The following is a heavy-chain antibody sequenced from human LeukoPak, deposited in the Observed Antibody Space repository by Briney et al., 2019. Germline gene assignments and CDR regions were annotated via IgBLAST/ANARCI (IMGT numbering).Heavy chain of an antibody. Sequence: ASVKVSCKASGYTFTGYYMHWVRQAPGQGLEWMGWINPNSGGTNYAQKFQGWVTMTRDTSISTAYMELSRLRSDDTAVYYCARVNGDYVSAFDIWGQGTMVTVSS. CDR1: GYTFTGYY. D-gene: IGHD4-17*01. CDR2: INPNSGGT. V-gene: IGHV1-2*04. CDR3: ARVNGDYVSAFDI. J-gene: IGHJ3*02.